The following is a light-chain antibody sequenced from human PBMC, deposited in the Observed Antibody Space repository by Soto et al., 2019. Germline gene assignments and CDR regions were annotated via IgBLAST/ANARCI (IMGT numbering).Light chain of an antibody. J-gene: IGKJ4*01. Sequence: DITMTQSPSSMSASAGDRVTITCRASQSISRYLNWYQQKPGKAPKLLIYAASSLQSGVPSRFSGSGSGTDFTLTISSLQPEDFAIYYCQQSYSTPLTFGGGTKVEIK. V-gene: IGKV1-39*01. CDR2: AAS. CDR1: QSISRY. CDR3: QQSYSTPLT.